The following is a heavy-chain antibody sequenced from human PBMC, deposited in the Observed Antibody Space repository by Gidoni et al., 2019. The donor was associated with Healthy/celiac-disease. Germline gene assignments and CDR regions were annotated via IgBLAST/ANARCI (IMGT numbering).Heavy chain of an antibody. CDR2: IYYSGST. J-gene: IGHJ4*02. D-gene: IGHD1-26*01. Sequence: QVQLHESGPGLGRPSWTLSLTCTVPVSSISRYYWSWIRQPPGNGLELIGYIYYSGSTNYNPSLKSRVTISVDTSKNQSSLKLSSVTAADTAVYYCARGRRDSGSYYTGVDYWGQGTLVTVSS. CDR1: VSSISRYY. CDR3: ARGRRDSGSYYTGVDY. V-gene: IGHV4-59*01.